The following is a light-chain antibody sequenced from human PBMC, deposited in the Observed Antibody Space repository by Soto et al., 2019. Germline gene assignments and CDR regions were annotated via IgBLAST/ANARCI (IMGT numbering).Light chain of an antibody. J-gene: IGLJ1*01. CDR1: SSDVGGFNY. V-gene: IGLV2-8*01. Sequence: QSVLTQPPSASGSPGQSITISCTGTSSDVGGFNYVSWHQQHPGKAPEVIIYEVTKRPSGVPDRFSGSKSANTASLTVSGLQAEDEADYYCSSYAGSNNPLFVFGTGTKVTVL. CDR3: SSYAGSNNPLFV. CDR2: EVT.